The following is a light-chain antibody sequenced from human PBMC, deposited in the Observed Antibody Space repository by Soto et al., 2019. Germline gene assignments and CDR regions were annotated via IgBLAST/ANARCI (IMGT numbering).Light chain of an antibody. J-gene: IGLJ1*01. CDR1: SSDVGGYNY. CDR2: DVS. V-gene: IGLV2-14*01. CDR3: SSYTSSSTLGGV. Sequence: SALTQPASVTGSPGHWLTISCTGTSSDVGGYNYVSWYQQHPGKAPKLMIYDVSNRPSGVSNRFSGSKSGNTASLTISGLQAEDEADYYCSSYTSSSTLGGVFGTGTQVTVL.